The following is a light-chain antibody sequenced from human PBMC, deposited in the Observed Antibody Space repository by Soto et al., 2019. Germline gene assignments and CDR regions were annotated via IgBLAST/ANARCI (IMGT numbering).Light chain of an antibody. Sequence: EIVMTQSPATLSVSPGERATLSCRARQSVSSNLAWYQQKPGQAPRLLIYDASNRATGIPARFSGSGSGTDFTLTIGSLEPEDFAVYYCQQRSNWPITFGQGTRLEI. CDR3: QQRSNWPIT. J-gene: IGKJ5*01. CDR1: QSVSSN. V-gene: IGKV3-11*01. CDR2: DAS.